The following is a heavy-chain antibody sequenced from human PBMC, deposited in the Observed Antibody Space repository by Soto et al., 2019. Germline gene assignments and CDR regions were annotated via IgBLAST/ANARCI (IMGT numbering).Heavy chain of an antibody. CDR2: VSIGGST. V-gene: IGHV3-23*01. CDR3: AKSRVASGHVDY. CDR1: GFTFSSYA. J-gene: IGHJ4*02. Sequence: DVQLLESGGGLVQPEGSLRLSCAASGFTFSSYAMGWVRQGPGKGLEWVSVVSIGGSTHYADSVRGGFTISSDNSKNTLSLQMNSLTAEDTAVYFCAKSRVASGHVDYWCQGALVTVSS. D-gene: IGHD1-26*01.